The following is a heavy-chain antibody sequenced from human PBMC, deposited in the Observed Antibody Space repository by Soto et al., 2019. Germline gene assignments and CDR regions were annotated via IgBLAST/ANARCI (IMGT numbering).Heavy chain of an antibody. CDR1: GFTFISYE. CDR2: ISSSGSTI. J-gene: IGHJ6*02. CDR3: WYYYYGMDV. V-gene: IGHV3-48*03. Sequence: PWGSLRLSCAASGFTFISYEMTLGRQAPFKWLEWVSYISSSGSTIYYADSVKGRFTISRDNAKNSLYLQMNSLRAEDTAVYYCWYYYYGMDVWGQGTTVTSP.